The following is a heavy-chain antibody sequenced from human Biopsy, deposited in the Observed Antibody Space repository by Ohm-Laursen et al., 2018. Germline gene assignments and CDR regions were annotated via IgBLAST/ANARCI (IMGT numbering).Heavy chain of an antibody. V-gene: IGHV3-33*01. Sequence: SLRLSCAASGFTFSVYAMHWVRQAPGKGLEWVAIIWYDGSSEYYADSVKGRFTISRDNSKNTVYLQMKSLRVEDTAVYYCARDPIVGSKADGMDVWGQGTTVTVSS. CDR2: IWYDGSSE. CDR3: ARDPIVGSKADGMDV. J-gene: IGHJ6*02. D-gene: IGHD1-26*01. CDR1: GFTFSVYA.